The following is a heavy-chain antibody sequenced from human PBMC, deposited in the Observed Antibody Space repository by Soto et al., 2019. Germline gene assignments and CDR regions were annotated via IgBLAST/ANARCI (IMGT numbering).Heavy chain of an antibody. Sequence: TGGSLRLSCAASGFTFSSYSMNWVRQAPGKGLEWVSSISSSSSYIYYADQVKGRFTISRDNAKNSLYLQMNSLRAEETAVYYCALEGDSSGWWDAFDIWGQGTMVTVSS. CDR1: GFTFSSYS. D-gene: IGHD6-19*01. CDR3: ALEGDSSGWWDAFDI. CDR2: ISSSSSYI. V-gene: IGHV3-21*01. J-gene: IGHJ3*02.